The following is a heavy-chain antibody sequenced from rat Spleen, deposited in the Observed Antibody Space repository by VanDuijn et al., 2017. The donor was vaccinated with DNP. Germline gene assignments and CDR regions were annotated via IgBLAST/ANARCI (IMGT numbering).Heavy chain of an antibody. CDR3: ATSPGPNWFAY. CDR1: GFTFSDYY. CDR2: ITGSGGGI. V-gene: IGHV5-25*01. Sequence: EVQLVESGGGLVQPGRSMKLSCAASGFTFSDYYMAWVRQVPGKGLEWLGAITGSGGGIYYSGSVKGRFTISRDNAKNTLYLQMNSLRSEDTATYYCATSPGPNWFAYWGQGTLVTVSS. J-gene: IGHJ3*01. D-gene: IGHD1-4*01.